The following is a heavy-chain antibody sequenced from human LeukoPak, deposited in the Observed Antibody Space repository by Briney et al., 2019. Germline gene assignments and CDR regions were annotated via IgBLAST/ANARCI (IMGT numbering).Heavy chain of an antibody. CDR1: GFIFSSYG. Sequence: GRSLRLSCAASGFIFSSYGVHWVRQAPGKGLEWVAVIWYDGSNKYYADSVKGRFTISRDNSKNTLYLQMNSLRAEDTAVYYCARDRVGSNPGYYYYYYGMDVWGQGTTVTVSS. V-gene: IGHV3-33*01. J-gene: IGHJ6*02. CDR3: ARDRVGSNPGYYYYYYGMDV. D-gene: IGHD1-14*01. CDR2: IWYDGSNK.